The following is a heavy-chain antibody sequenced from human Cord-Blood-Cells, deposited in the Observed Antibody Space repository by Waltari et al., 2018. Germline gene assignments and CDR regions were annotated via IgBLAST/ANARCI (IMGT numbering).Heavy chain of an antibody. D-gene: IGHD4-17*01. CDR2: INQSGST. V-gene: IGHV4-34*01. J-gene: IGHJ4*02. Sequence: QVQLQQWGAGLLKPSETLSLTCAVYGGSFSGYYWSWIRQPPGKGLEWIGEINQSGSTNSNPSLKSRVTRSVDTSKNQFSLKLSSVTAADTAVYYCARGRDYGKDYWGQGTLVTVSS. CDR1: GGSFSGYY. CDR3: ARGRDYGKDY.